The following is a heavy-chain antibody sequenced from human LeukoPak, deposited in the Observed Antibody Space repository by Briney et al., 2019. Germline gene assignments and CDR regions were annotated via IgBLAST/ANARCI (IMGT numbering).Heavy chain of an antibody. J-gene: IGHJ4*02. V-gene: IGHV4-39*07. CDR2: IYYSGST. CDR3: ARSGGSGYNKNYFDY. Sequence: PSETLSLTCTVSGGSISSSSYSWGWIRQPPGKGLEWIGSIYYSGSTYYNPSLKSRVTISVDTSKNQFSLKLSSVTAADTAVYYCARSGGSGYNKNYFDYWGQGTLVTVSS. D-gene: IGHD3-22*01. CDR1: GGSISSSSYS.